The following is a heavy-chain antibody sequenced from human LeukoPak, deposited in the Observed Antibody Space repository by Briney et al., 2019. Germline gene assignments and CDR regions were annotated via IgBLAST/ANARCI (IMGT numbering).Heavy chain of an antibody. J-gene: IGHJ4*02. CDR3: ARHSRYGDFDY. Sequence: SETLSLTCTVSGGSISSYYWSWIRQPPGKGLEWIGYIYYSGSTNYNPSLKSRVTISVDTSKNQFSLKLSSVTAADTAVYYCARHSRYGDFDYWGQGTLLTVPS. V-gene: IGHV4-59*08. D-gene: IGHD4-17*01. CDR2: IYYSGST. CDR1: GGSISSYY.